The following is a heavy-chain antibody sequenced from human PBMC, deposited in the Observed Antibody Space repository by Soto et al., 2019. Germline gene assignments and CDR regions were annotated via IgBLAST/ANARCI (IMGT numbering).Heavy chain of an antibody. CDR1: GFTFSSYA. CDR3: AKDLVGSNADSYDY. D-gene: IGHD2-15*01. CDR2: ISGSGGST. V-gene: IGHV3-23*01. J-gene: IGHJ4*02. Sequence: EVQLLESGGGLVQPGGSLRLSCAASGFTFSSYAMSWVRQAPGKGMEWVAAISGSGGSTYYADSVKGRFTISRENSKNMLYLQMNSLRAEDAAVYYCAKDLVGSNADSYDYWGQGTLVTVSS.